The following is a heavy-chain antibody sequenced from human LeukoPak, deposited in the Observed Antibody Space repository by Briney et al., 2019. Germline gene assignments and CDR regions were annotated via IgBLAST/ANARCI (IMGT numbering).Heavy chain of an antibody. D-gene: IGHD3-22*01. CDR3: ARSYYYDQGGNY. V-gene: IGHV1-8*01. Sequence: ASVKVSCKASGYTFTSYDINWVRQATGQGLEWMGWMNPNSGNTGYAQKFQGRVTMTRNTSISTAYMELSSLRSEDTAVYYCARSYYYDQGGNYWGQGTLVTASS. CDR1: GYTFTSYD. J-gene: IGHJ4*02. CDR2: MNPNSGNT.